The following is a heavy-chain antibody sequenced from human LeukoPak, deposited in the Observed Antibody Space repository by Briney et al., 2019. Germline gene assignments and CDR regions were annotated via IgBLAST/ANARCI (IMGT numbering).Heavy chain of an antibody. J-gene: IGHJ4*02. CDR2: ISGGGGST. V-gene: IGHV3-23*01. Sequence: SGGSLRLSCAASGFTFSSYAMSWVRQAPGKGLEWVSAISGGGGSTYYADSVKGRFTISRDNSKNTLYLQMNSLRAEDTAVYYCAKVSAVVVVPAAIDYWGQGTLVTVSS. CDR3: AKVSAVVVVPAAIDY. CDR1: GFTFSSYA. D-gene: IGHD2-2*01.